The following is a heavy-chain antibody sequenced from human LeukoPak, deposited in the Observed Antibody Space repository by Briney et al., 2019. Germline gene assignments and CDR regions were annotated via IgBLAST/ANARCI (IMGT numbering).Heavy chain of an antibody. CDR3: AREPFARGNDY. J-gene: IGHJ4*02. D-gene: IGHD2/OR15-2a*01. CDR1: GFTFNNYA. CDR2: IIGNGGST. V-gene: IGHV3-23*01. Sequence: GGSLRLSCAASGFTFNNYAMSWVRQAAGRGVEWVSGIIGNGGSTYYADSVKGRFNISRDNSKNTFYLQMASLRAEDTAIYYCAREPFARGNDYWGQGTLVTVSS.